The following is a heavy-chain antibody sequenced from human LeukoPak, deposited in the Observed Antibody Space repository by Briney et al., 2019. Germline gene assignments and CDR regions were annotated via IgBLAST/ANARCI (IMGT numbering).Heavy chain of an antibody. CDR3: ARGRGRTRGVVVILYYFDY. Sequence: GASVKVSGKASGYTDTSYGINWVRQAPGQGLEWMGWMNPNSGNTGYAQKFQGRVTMTRNTSISTAYMELSSLRSEDTAVYYCARGRGRTRGVVVILYYFDYWGQGTLVTVSS. CDR1: GYTDTSYG. D-gene: IGHD3-22*01. CDR2: MNPNSGNT. J-gene: IGHJ4*02. V-gene: IGHV1-8*01.